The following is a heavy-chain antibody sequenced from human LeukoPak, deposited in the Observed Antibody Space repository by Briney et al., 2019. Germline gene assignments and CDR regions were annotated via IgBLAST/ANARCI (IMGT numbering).Heavy chain of an antibody. Sequence: SETLSLTCTVSAGSISSSNYYWGWIRQPPGKGLEWIGSIYYSGRTYYNPSLKSRVTISVDTSKNQFSLKLSSVTAADTAVYYCAGNYYGSGSYYSEDRYWGQGTLVTVSS. V-gene: IGHV4-39*07. CDR2: IYYSGRT. J-gene: IGHJ4*02. CDR3: AGNYYGSGSYYSEDRY. CDR1: AGSISSSNYY. D-gene: IGHD3-10*01.